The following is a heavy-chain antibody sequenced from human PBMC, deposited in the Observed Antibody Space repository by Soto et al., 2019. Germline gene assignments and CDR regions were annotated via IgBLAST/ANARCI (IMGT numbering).Heavy chain of an antibody. J-gene: IGHJ3*02. CDR2: IYYSGST. CDR1: GGSISSGGYY. Sequence: NPSETLSLTCTVSGGSISSGGYYWSWIRQHPGKGLEWIGYIYYSGSTYYNPSLKSRVTISVDTSKNQFSLKLSSVTAADTAVYYCARDPGSGWYGAGAFDIWGQGTMVTVSS. V-gene: IGHV4-31*03. CDR3: ARDPGSGWYGAGAFDI. D-gene: IGHD6-19*01.